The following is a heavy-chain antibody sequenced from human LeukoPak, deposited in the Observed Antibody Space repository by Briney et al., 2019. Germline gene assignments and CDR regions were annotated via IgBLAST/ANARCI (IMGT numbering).Heavy chain of an antibody. Sequence: ASVTVSCKASGYTFTSYGISWVRQAPGQGLEWMGWISAYNGNTNYAQKLQGRVTMTTDTSTSTAYMELRSLRSDDTAVYYCARENYYDSSGYESSDAFDIWGQGTMVTVSS. CDR1: GYTFTSYG. J-gene: IGHJ3*02. CDR3: ARENYYDSSGYESSDAFDI. V-gene: IGHV1-18*01. CDR2: ISAYNGNT. D-gene: IGHD3-22*01.